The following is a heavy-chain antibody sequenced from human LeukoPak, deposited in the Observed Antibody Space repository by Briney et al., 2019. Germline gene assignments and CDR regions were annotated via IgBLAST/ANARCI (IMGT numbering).Heavy chain of an antibody. CDR3: ARDRNIRRYYGSGSYYH. V-gene: IGHV3-7*01. D-gene: IGHD3-10*01. J-gene: IGHJ5*02. Sequence: GGSLRLSCAASGFTFSSYWMSWVRQAPGKGLEWVANIKQDGSEKDYVDSVKGRFTISRDNAKNSLYLQMNSLRAEDTAVYYCARDRNIRRYYGSGSYYHWGQGTLVTVSS. CDR1: GFTFSSYW. CDR2: IKQDGSEK.